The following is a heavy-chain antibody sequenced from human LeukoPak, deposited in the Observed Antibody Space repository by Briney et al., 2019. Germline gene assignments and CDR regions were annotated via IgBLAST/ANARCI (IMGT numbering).Heavy chain of an antibody. D-gene: IGHD2-21*02. CDR3: ARVHAYCGGDCYSW. CDR1: GGSISSYY. CDR2: IYTSGST. J-gene: IGHJ4*02. Sequence: SETLSLTCTVSGGSISSYYWSWIRQPAGKGLEWIGRIYTSGSTNYNPPLKSRVTMSVDTSKNQFSLKLSSVTAADTAVYYCARVHAYCGGDCYSWWGQGTLVTVSS. V-gene: IGHV4-4*07.